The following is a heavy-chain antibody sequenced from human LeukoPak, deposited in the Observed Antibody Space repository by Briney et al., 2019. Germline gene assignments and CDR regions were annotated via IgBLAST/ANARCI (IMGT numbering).Heavy chain of an antibody. CDR1: GFTFSTYD. V-gene: IGHV3-23*01. D-gene: IGHD2-15*01. CDR2: IGGSGGST. CDR3: VSSYCSGGSCYSASGY. Sequence: GGSLRLSCAASGFTFSTYDMSWVRQAPGKGLEWVSAIGGSGGSTYYADSVKGRFTISRDNSKNTLYLQMNSLRAEDTAVYYCVSSYCSGGSCYSASGYWGQGTLVTVSS. J-gene: IGHJ4*02.